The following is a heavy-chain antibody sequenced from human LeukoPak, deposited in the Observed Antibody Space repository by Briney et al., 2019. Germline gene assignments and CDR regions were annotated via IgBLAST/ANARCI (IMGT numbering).Heavy chain of an antibody. V-gene: IGHV1-2*02. CDR3: ARGRGNIVVVPAAKDMDV. CDR1: GYTFTGYY. CDR2: INPNSGGT. D-gene: IGHD2-2*01. J-gene: IGHJ6*02. Sequence: ASVKVSCKASGYTFTGYYMHWVRQAPGQGLEWMGWINPNSGGTNYAQKFQGRVTMTRDTSISTAYMELSRLGSDDTAVYYCARGRGNIVVVPAAKDMDVWGQGTTVTVPS.